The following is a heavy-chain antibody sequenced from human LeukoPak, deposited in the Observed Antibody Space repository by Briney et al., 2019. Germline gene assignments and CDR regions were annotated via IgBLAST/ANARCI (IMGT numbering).Heavy chain of an antibody. D-gene: IGHD3-22*01. CDR1: GFTVSSNY. J-gene: IGHJ4*02. CDR3: ARGHYDSSGYPFDY. CDR2: IYSGGST. Sequence: GGSLRLSCAASGFTVSSNYMSWVRQAPGKGLEWVSVIYSGGSTYYADSVKGRFTISRDNSKNTLYLQMNSLRAEDTAVYYCARGHYDSSGYPFDYWGQGTLVTVSS. V-gene: IGHV3-53*01.